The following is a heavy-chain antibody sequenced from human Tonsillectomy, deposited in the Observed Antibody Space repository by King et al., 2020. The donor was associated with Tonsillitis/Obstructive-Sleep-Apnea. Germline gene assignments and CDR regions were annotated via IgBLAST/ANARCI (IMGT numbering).Heavy chain of an antibody. Sequence: QLVEAGGGLVQPGGSLRLSCAASGVTCSRYAMSWVRQAPGKGLECDSAISGSGGSTYSADSVKGRFTISRDNSKNTLYLQMNSLRAEDTAVYYCAKDQKGQGGAWGQGTLVTVSS. CDR2: ISGSGGST. J-gene: IGHJ1*01. CDR3: AKDQKGQGGA. D-gene: IGHD3-16*01. CDR1: GVTCSRYA. V-gene: IGHV3-23*04.